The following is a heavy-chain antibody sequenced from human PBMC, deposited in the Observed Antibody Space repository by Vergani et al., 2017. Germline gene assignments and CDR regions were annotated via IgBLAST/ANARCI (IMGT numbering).Heavy chain of an antibody. CDR2: IIPIFGTA. CDR1: GGTFSSYA. Sequence: QVQLVQSGAEVKKPGSSVKVSCKASGGTFSSYAISWVRQAPGQGLEWMGGIIPIFGTANYAQKFQGRVTITADESTSTAYMELSSLRSEDTAVYYCAMGFWSGYPSRYYYYGMDVWGQGTTVTVSS. D-gene: IGHD3-3*01. J-gene: IGHJ6*02. CDR3: AMGFWSGYPSRYYYYGMDV. V-gene: IGHV1-69*01.